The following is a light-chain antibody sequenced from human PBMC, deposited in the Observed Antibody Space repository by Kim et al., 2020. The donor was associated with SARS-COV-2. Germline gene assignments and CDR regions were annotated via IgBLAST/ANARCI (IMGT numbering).Light chain of an antibody. V-gene: IGLV2-14*03. CDR2: DVS. J-gene: IGLJ2*01. Sequence: QSITNTCTGTSSDVGGYNYVSWYQQHPGKAPKLMIYDVSNRPSGVSNRFSGSKSGNTASLTISGLQAEDEADYYCSSYTSSSTPVVFGGGTQLTVL. CDR1: SSDVGGYNY. CDR3: SSYTSSSTPVV.